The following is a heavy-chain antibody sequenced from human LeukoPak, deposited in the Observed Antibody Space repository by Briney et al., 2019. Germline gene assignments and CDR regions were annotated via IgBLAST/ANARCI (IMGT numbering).Heavy chain of an antibody. CDR3: AKAGISVPATPEF. D-gene: IGHD6-19*01. Sequence: GGSLRLSCATSGFTFSRYAMNWVRQAPGTGLEWASVISSSGGTTYYPDSVRRRFIISRDNSKNQLHLQMNTLRAQDTALYYCAKAGISVPATPEFCGQGTQVTVSS. V-gene: IGHV3-23*01. CDR1: GFTFSRYA. CDR2: ISSSGGTT. J-gene: IGHJ1*01.